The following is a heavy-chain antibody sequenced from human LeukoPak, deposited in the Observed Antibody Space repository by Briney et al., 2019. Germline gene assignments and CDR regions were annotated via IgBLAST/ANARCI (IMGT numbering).Heavy chain of an antibody. CDR3: ARRGCSGYGMGDYFDY. CDR2: IYYSGST. J-gene: IGHJ4*02. D-gene: IGHD5-12*01. V-gene: IGHV4-39*01. CDR1: GGSISSSSYY. Sequence: SETLSLTCTVSGGSISSSSYYWGWIRQPPGKGLEWIGSIYYSGSTYYNPSLKSRVTISVDTSKNQFSLKLSSVTAADTAVYYCARRGCSGYGMGDYFDYWGQGTLVTVSS.